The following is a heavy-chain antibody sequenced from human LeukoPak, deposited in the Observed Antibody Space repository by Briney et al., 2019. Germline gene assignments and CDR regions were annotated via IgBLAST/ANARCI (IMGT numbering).Heavy chain of an antibody. CDR3: ARTATDAFDI. CDR1: GFTFSNYW. D-gene: IGHD2-21*02. V-gene: IGHV3-7*02. J-gene: IGHJ3*02. Sequence: WGSLRLSCATSGFTFSNYWMSWVRQAPGKGLEWVANIKQDGSEKHYVDSVKGRFTISRDNAKNTLSLQMNSLRAEDTAVYYCARTATDAFDIWGQGTMVTVPS. CDR2: IKQDGSEK.